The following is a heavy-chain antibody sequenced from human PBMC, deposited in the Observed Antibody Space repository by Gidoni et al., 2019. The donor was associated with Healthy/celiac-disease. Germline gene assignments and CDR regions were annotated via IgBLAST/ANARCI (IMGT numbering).Heavy chain of an antibody. CDR1: GFTFSSYA. CDR2: ISVSGGST. Sequence: EVQLLESGGGLVQPGGSLRLPCAASGFTFSSYARSWVRQAPGEGLEWVSAISVSGGSTYYADSVKGRFTISRDNSKNTLYLQMNSLRAEDTAVYYCAKAGGYSGYDFLNYYYYYMDVWGKGTTVTVSS. CDR3: AKAGGYSGYDFLNYYYYYMDV. D-gene: IGHD5-12*01. V-gene: IGHV3-23*01. J-gene: IGHJ6*03.